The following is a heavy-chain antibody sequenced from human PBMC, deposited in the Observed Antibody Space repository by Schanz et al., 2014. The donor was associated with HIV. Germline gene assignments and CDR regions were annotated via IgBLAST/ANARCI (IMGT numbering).Heavy chain of an antibody. J-gene: IGHJ6*02. CDR3: ASTIYPYSSSSDYYYGMDV. CDR1: GFTFRDYG. V-gene: IGHV3-33*01. CDR2: IWYDGSNK. D-gene: IGHD6-6*01. Sequence: QVHLVESGGGVVLPGRSLRLSCAASGFTFRDYGMHWVRQAPGKGLEWVAVIWYDGSNKYYADSVKGRFTISRDNSKKTLYLQMNSLRAEDTAVYYCASTIYPYSSSSDYYYGMDVWGQGTTVSVSS.